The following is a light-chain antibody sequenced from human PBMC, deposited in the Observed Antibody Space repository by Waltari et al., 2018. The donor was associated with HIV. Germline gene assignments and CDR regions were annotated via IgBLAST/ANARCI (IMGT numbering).Light chain of an antibody. CDR2: TAS. CDR1: QTISSY. V-gene: IGKV1-39*01. J-gene: IGKJ4*01. Sequence: DIQMTQSPSSLSASVGDRVTITCRASQTISSYLNWYQQKPGKAPNLLIYTASSLQSGVPLRFRGSGSGTDFTLTISSLQPEDFATYYCQQSYSTPPTFGGGTKVEIK. CDR3: QQSYSTPPT.